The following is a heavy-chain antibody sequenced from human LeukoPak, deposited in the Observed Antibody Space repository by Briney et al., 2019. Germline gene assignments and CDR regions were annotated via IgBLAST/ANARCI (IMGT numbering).Heavy chain of an antibody. CDR3: ARGQAGVVPADQSWFDP. V-gene: IGHV4-4*07. CDR1: GGSISSYY. Sequence: PSETLSLTCTVSGGSISSYYWSWIRQPAGKGLEWIGRIYTSGSTNYNPSLKSRVTMSVDTSKNQFSLKLSSVTAADTAVYYCARGQAGVVPADQSWFDPWGQGTLVTVSS. CDR2: IYTSGST. D-gene: IGHD2-2*01. J-gene: IGHJ5*02.